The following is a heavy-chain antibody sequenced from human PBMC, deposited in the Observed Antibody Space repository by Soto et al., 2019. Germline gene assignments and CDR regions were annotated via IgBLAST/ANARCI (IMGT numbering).Heavy chain of an antibody. CDR3: AKDIVRYTYGACDY. CDR2: ISYDGSNK. Sequence: QVHLVESGGAVVQPGKSLRLSCAASGFTFNTYGMYWVRQAPGKGLGWVAAISYDGSNKYHADSVKGRFTISRDNSKNTLYLQMNSLRVEDTAVYYCAKDIVRYTYGACDYWGQGALVTVSS. J-gene: IGHJ4*02. V-gene: IGHV3-30*18. D-gene: IGHD5-18*01. CDR1: GFTFNTYG.